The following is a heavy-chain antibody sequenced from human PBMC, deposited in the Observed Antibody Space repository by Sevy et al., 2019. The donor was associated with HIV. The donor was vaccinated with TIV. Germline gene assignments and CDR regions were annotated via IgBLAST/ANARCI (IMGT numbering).Heavy chain of an antibody. CDR3: ATVGLGYYSGASYYQGDWFDP. CDR1: GYSLSKLS. D-gene: IGHD2-15*01. J-gene: IGHJ5*02. V-gene: IGHV1-24*01. Sequence: ASVKVSCKVFGYSLSKLSMHWVRQAPGKGLEWMGSLDPGHGEITYAQMLQGRVTMTEDTSTDTAYMELSSLTSEDTATYYCATVGLGYYSGASYYQGDWFDPWGQGTLVTVSS. CDR2: LDPGHGEI.